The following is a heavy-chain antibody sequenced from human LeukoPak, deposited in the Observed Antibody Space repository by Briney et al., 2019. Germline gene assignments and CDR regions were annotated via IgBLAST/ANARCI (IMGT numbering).Heavy chain of an antibody. V-gene: IGHV4-34*01. J-gene: IGHJ6*03. D-gene: IGHD1-1*01. CDR2: INHSGST. Sequence: TSETLSLTCAVYGGSFSGYYWSWIRQPPGKGLEWIGEINHSGSTNYNPSLKSRVTISVDTSKNQFSLKLSSVTAADTAEYYCARHSTRQDYYYMDVWGKGTTVTVSS. CDR3: ARHSTRQDYYYMDV. CDR1: GGSFSGYY.